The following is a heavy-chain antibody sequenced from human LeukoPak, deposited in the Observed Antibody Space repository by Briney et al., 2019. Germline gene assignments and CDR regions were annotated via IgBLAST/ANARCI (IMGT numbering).Heavy chain of an antibody. CDR1: GFTFSSYS. CDR2: ISSSSSYI. Sequence: GGSLRLSCAASGFTFSSYSMNRVRQAPGKGLEWVSSISSSSSYIYYAYSVKGRFSISRDNAKNSLYLQMNSLRAEDTAVYYCARDLLGWELHYFDYWGQGTLVTVSS. CDR3: ARDLLGWELHYFDY. J-gene: IGHJ4*02. D-gene: IGHD1-26*01. V-gene: IGHV3-21*01.